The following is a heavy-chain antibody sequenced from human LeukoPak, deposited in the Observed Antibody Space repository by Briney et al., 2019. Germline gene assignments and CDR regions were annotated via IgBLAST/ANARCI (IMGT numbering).Heavy chain of an antibody. V-gene: IGHV3-23*01. D-gene: IGHD3-22*01. CDR3: AKGGGWPYDSSGYYHPHYDY. Sequence: PGGSLRLSCAASGFTFSSYAMSWVRQAPGKGLEWVSAISGSGGSTYYADSVKGRFTISRDNSKNTLYLQMNSLRAEDTAEYYCAKGGGWPYDSSGYYHPHYDYWGQGTLVTVSS. J-gene: IGHJ4*02. CDR2: ISGSGGST. CDR1: GFTFSSYA.